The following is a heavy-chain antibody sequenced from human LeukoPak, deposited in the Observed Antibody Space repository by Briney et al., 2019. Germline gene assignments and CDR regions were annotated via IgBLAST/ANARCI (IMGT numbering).Heavy chain of an antibody. Sequence: ASETLSLTCSVSGASISSGGFYWSWLAQPPAKGLVWIGNIHHSGSTNYNPSLKSRVTMSVDTSKNQFSLKLSSVTAEAAAVYFCASSNDGDYPAYYIDYWGQGTLVTVSS. CDR2: IHHSGST. CDR3: ASSNDGDYPAYYIDY. CDR1: GASISSGGFY. J-gene: IGHJ4*02. D-gene: IGHD4-17*01. V-gene: IGHV4-61*08.